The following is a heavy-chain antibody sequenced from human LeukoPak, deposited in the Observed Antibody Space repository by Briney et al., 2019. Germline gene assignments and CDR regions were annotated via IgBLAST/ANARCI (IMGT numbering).Heavy chain of an antibody. V-gene: IGHV3-53*01. J-gene: IGHJ4*02. CDR1: GFTVCSNY. Sequence: GGSLRLSCAASGFTVCSNYMSCVPHAPGEGLEGGSVIYSGGSTYYAASVKGGFTISRHNSKNTLYLQMNRLRAEDGAVYFCARAKLGLLFDCWGEGALVTVSS. CDR3: ARAKLGLLFDC. CDR2: IYSGGST.